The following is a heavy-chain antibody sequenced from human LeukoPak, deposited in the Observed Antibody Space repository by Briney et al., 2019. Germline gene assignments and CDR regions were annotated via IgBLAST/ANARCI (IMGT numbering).Heavy chain of an antibody. CDR3: ARLKGRSYSSSWYVRGWFDP. J-gene: IGHJ5*02. CDR1: GGSISSGSCY. CDR2: IFTSGST. D-gene: IGHD6-13*01. Sequence: SETLSLTCTVSGGSISSGSCYWSWIRQPAGKGLEWIGRIFTSGSTKYNPSLKSRVTISVDTSKNQFSLKLSSVTAADTAVYYCARLKGRSYSSSWYVRGWFDPWGQGTLVTVSS. V-gene: IGHV4-61*02.